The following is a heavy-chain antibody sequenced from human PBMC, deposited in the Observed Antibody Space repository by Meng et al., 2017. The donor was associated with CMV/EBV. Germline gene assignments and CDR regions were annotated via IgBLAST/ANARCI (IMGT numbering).Heavy chain of an antibody. V-gene: IGHV4-34*01. Sequence: VQLQQWGAGLLKPSETLSLTCAVYGGSFSGYDWSWIRQPPGKGLEWIGEINHSGSTNYNPSLKSRVTISVDTSKNQFSLKLSSVTAADTAVYYCASSLTYPDYWGQGTLVTVSS. J-gene: IGHJ4*02. CDR2: INHSGST. CDR3: ASSLTYPDY. CDR1: GGSFSGYD. D-gene: IGHD2-15*01.